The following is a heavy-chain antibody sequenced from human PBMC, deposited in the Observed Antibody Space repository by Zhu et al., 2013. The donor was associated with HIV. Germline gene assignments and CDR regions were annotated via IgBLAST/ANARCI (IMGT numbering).Heavy chain of an antibody. CDR2: IIPIFGTA. J-gene: IGHJ6*02. Sequence: QVQLVQSGAEVKKPGSSVKVSCKASGGTFSSYAISWVRQAPGQGLEWMGGIIPIFGTANYAQKFQGRVTITADESTSTAYMELSSLRSEDTAVYYCARDLVKYQLLTYYYYGMDVWGQGTTVTVSS. CDR1: GGTFSSYA. CDR3: ARDLVKYQLLTYYYYGMDV. D-gene: IGHD2-2*01. V-gene: IGHV1-69*01.